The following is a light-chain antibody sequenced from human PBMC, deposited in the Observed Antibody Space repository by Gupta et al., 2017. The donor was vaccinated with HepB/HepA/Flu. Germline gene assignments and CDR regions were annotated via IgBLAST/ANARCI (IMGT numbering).Light chain of an antibody. V-gene: IGKV3-11*01. CDR3: HHRDNSYT. Sequence: EFVLTQSPATLSLSPGERATLSCRASQSVSSYLAWYQHKPGQAPRLLYYDVSTRATGIPARCSGSGSGTDFTLTIGSLEPEDFAVYYCHHRDNSYTFGQGTKLEIK. J-gene: IGKJ2*01. CDR2: DVS. CDR1: QSVSSY.